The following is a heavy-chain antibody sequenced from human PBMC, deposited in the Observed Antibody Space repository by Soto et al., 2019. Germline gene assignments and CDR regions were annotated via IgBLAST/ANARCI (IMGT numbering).Heavy chain of an antibody. J-gene: IGHJ6*02. Sequence: PGGSLRLSCAAPGFTFSSYGMHWVRQAPGKGLEWVAVISYDGSNKYYADSVKGRFTISRDNSKNTLYLQMNSLRAEDTAVYYCAKDRGYCISTSCSTYYYGMDVWGQGTTVTVSS. D-gene: IGHD2-2*01. CDR1: GFTFSSYG. V-gene: IGHV3-30*18. CDR2: ISYDGSNK. CDR3: AKDRGYCISTSCSTYYYGMDV.